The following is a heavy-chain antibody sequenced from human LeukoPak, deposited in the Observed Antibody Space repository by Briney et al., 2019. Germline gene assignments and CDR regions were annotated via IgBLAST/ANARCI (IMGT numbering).Heavy chain of an antibody. V-gene: IGHV4-39*01. CDR3: ARQAYYYDSSGFPADAFDI. D-gene: IGHD3-22*01. CDR2: IYYSGST. Sequence: SETLSLTCTDSGGSISSSSYYWGWIRQPPGKGLEWIGSIYYSGSTYYNPSLKSRVTISVDTSKNQFSLKLSSVTAADTAVYYCARQAYYYDSSGFPADAFDIWGQGTMVTVSS. J-gene: IGHJ3*02. CDR1: GGSISSSSYY.